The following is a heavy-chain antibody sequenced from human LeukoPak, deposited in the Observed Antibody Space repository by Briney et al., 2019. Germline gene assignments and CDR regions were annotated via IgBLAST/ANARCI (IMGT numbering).Heavy chain of an antibody. D-gene: IGHD2-15*01. Sequence: GSLRLPCSAPGVTFSSFGMSWVRQAPGEGVEGGSAYSGCGGSTNYTDSVKGRFTISRDNSKNTLYLQMNSLRAEDTAVHYCAKERPTRRYCSGGSCYSRYFDYWGQGTLVTVSS. V-gene: IGHV3-23*01. CDR2: YSGCGGST. CDR3: AKERPTRRYCSGGSCYSRYFDY. CDR1: GVTFSSFG. J-gene: IGHJ4*02.